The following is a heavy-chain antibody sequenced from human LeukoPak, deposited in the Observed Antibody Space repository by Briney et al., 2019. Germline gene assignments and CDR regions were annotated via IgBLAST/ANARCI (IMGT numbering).Heavy chain of an antibody. J-gene: IGHJ4*02. CDR2: IGSKVDGGTT. CDR3: ATGIYTSSSFFFDY. CDR1: GFTLSNAW. Sequence: GGSLILSCAASGFTLSNAWVTWVRQAPGKGLEWVGRIGSKVDGGTTDYAAPLNARFTISRDDSKNTLYLQMSSLKTEDTAVYYCATGIYTSSSFFFDYWGQGTLVTVSS. D-gene: IGHD6-6*01. V-gene: IGHV3-15*04.